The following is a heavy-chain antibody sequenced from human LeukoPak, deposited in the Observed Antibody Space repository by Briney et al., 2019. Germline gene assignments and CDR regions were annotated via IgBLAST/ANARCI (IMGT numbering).Heavy chain of an antibody. CDR3: ARDGYSLFDY. Sequence: PSETLSLTCTVSGSSISSGGYYWSWIRQHPGKGLEWIGYIYYSGSTYYNPSLKSRVTISVDTSKNQFSLKLSSVTAADTAVYYCARDGYSLFDYWGQGTLVTVSS. CDR1: GSSISSGGYY. V-gene: IGHV4-31*03. CDR2: IYYSGST. D-gene: IGHD5-18*01. J-gene: IGHJ4*02.